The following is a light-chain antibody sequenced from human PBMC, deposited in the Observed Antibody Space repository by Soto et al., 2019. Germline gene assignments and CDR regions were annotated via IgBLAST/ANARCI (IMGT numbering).Light chain of an antibody. CDR2: GAS. V-gene: IGKV3-20*01. CDR1: QTVPTDY. J-gene: IGKJ4*01. CDR3: QQYSGSPLT. Sequence: PGDTATLSCRASQTVPTDYLAWYQQKPGQAPSLLIYGASRRATGIPDRFSGSGSGTYFTLSIRLEPEDFAVYFCQQYSGSPLTFGGGTKVEIK.